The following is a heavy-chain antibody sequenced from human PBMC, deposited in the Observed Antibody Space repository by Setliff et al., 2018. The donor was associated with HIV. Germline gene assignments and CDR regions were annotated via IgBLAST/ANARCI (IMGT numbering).Heavy chain of an antibody. V-gene: IGHV4-31*03. D-gene: IGHD1-1*01. CDR3: ARDKSGTGGPKYFFDY. J-gene: IGHJ4*02. Sequence: SETLSLTCTVSGGSISSSSYYWSWIRQFPGKGLEWIGYIYYSGSTYYNPSLQSRLTMSVDTSKNQFSLRLRSVTAADTAVYYCARDKSGTGGPKYFFDYWGQGTLVTVSS. CDR1: GGSISSSSYY. CDR2: IYYSGST.